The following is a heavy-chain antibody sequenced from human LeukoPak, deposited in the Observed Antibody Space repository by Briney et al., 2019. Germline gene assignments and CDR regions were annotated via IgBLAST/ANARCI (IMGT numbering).Heavy chain of an antibody. Sequence: MPSETLSLTCTVSGGSISSSSYYWGWIRQPPGKGLEWIGSIYYSGSTYYNPSLKSRVTISADTPKNQFSLKLSSVTAADTAVYYCARHSDPLTGTTSLGDAFDIWGQGTMVTVSS. CDR2: IYYSGST. J-gene: IGHJ3*02. V-gene: IGHV4-39*01. D-gene: IGHD1-20*01. CDR3: ARHSDPLTGTTSLGDAFDI. CDR1: GGSISSSSYY.